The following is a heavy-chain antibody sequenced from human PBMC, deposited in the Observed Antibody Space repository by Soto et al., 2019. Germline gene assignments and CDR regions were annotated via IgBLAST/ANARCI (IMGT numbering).Heavy chain of an antibody. V-gene: IGHV5-51*01. CDR2: IYPGDSDT. CDR1: GYSFTSYW. J-gene: IGHJ6*02. Sequence: GESLKISCKGSGYSFTSYWIGWVRQMPGKGLEWMGIIYPGDSDTRYSPSFQGQVTISADKSISTAYLQWSSLKASDTAMYYCARNKEAIAAVPLVMDVWGQGTTVTVSS. CDR3: ARNKEAIAAVPLVMDV. D-gene: IGHD6-13*01.